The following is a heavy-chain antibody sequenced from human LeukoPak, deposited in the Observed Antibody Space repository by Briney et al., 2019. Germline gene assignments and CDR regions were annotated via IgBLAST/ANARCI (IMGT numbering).Heavy chain of an antibody. CDR2: IYYSGST. CDR1: GGSLSSSSYY. Sequence: SETLSLTCTVSGGSLSSSSYYWGWIRQPPGKGLEWIGSIYYSGSTYYNPSLKSRVTISVDTSKNQFSLKLSSVTAADTAVYYCARQFGDYEAFDIWGQGTMVTVSS. CDR3: ARQFGDYEAFDI. D-gene: IGHD4-17*01. J-gene: IGHJ3*02. V-gene: IGHV4-39*01.